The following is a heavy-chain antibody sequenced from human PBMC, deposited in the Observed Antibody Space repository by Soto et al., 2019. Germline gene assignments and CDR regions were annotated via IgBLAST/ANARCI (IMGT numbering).Heavy chain of an antibody. Sequence: QVQLVQSGAEVKKPGSSVKVSCKASGGTFSSYAISWVRQAPGQGLEWMGGIIPIFGTANYAQKFQGSVTITEAYSTSPAYTEPSSPRSEDTAVYDCAREQERLHYYGMDVWGQGTTVIVSS. CDR2: IIPIFGTA. V-gene: IGHV1-69*12. D-gene: IGHD1-26*01. CDR1: GGTFSSYA. J-gene: IGHJ6*02. CDR3: AREQERLHYYGMDV.